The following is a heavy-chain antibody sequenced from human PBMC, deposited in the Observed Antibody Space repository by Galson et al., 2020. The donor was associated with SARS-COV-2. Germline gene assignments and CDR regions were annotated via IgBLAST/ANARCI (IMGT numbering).Heavy chain of an antibody. CDR1: GFTFSDYF. Sequence: NSGGSLRLSCAASGFTFSDYFMSWVRQAPGKGLEWVSYISSSGSSNNYADSVKGRFTISRDNAKNSLNLQMNSLRVEDTAVYYCARVGDCSGGICYGAEYFQHWGQGTLVTVSS. J-gene: IGHJ1*01. D-gene: IGHD2-15*01. V-gene: IGHV3-11*04. CDR3: ARVGDCSGGICYGAEYFQH. CDR2: ISSSGSSN.